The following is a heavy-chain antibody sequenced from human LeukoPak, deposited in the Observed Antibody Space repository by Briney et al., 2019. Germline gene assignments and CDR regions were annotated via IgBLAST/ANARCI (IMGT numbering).Heavy chain of an antibody. J-gene: IGHJ2*01. D-gene: IGHD6-13*01. CDR3: ARFGYSSSLDFYFDV. CDR2: IYPGDSDT. Sequence: GESLKISCKGSGFSFSSYWIGWVRQMPGKGLEWMGIIYPGDSDTRYSPSFQDQVTISADKSISTAYLQWSSLKASDSAMYYCARFGYSSSLDFYFDVWGRATLVTVSS. V-gene: IGHV5-51*01. CDR1: GFSFSSYW.